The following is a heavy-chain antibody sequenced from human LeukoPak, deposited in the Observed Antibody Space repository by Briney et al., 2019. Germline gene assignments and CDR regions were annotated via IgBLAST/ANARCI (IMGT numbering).Heavy chain of an antibody. CDR3: AKQAEPGYCSGGSCYKGDYYYYGMDV. Sequence: GRSLRLSCAASGFTFDDYAMHWVRQAPGKGLEWVSGISWNRGSIGYADSVKGRFTISRDNAKNSLYLQMNSLRAEDTALYYCAKQAEPGYCSGGSCYKGDYYYYGMDVWGQGTTVTVSS. V-gene: IGHV3-9*01. D-gene: IGHD2-15*01. J-gene: IGHJ6*02. CDR2: ISWNRGSI. CDR1: GFTFDDYA.